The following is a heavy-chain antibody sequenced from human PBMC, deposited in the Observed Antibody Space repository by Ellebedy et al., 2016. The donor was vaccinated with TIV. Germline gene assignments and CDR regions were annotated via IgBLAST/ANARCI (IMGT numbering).Heavy chain of an antibody. Sequence: MPSETLSLTCTVSGGSISSYYWSWIRQPAGKGLGWIGRIYTSGSTNYNPSLQSRVTMSVDTSKNQFSLKLSSVTAADTAVYYCAGGYSSGWTDYWGQGTLVTVSS. CDR2: IYTSGST. J-gene: IGHJ4*02. D-gene: IGHD6-19*01. V-gene: IGHV4-4*07. CDR1: GGSISSYY. CDR3: AGGYSSGWTDY.